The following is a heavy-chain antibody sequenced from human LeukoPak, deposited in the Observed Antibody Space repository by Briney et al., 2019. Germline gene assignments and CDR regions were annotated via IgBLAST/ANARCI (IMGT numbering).Heavy chain of an antibody. CDR1: GFTLSSYW. D-gene: IGHD1-26*01. Sequence: GGPLRLFCAASGFTLSSYWMIWLRRAPGKGLEWVANIKQDGSEKNYVDSVKGRFTISRDNAKNSLYLQMNSLRAEDTAVYYCARLGSYQFDYGGRGTLVTVSS. J-gene: IGHJ4*02. CDR2: IKQDGSEK. V-gene: IGHV3-7*01. CDR3: ARLGSYQFDY.